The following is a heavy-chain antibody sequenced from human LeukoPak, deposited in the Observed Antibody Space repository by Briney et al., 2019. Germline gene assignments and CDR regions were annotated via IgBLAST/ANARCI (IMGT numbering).Heavy chain of an antibody. CDR1: GFTFSSYS. Sequence: PGGSLRLSCAASGFTFSSYSMNWVRQAPGKGLEWVSSISSSSSYIYYADSVEGRFTISRDNAKNSLYLQMNSLRAEDTAVYYCARDELGIVVVTQYNWFDPWGQGTLVTVSS. D-gene: IGHD3-22*01. CDR3: ARDELGIVVVTQYNWFDP. CDR2: ISSSSSYI. J-gene: IGHJ5*02. V-gene: IGHV3-21*01.